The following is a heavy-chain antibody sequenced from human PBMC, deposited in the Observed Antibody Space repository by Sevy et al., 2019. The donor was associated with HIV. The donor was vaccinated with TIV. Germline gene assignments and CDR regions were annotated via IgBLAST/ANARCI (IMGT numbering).Heavy chain of an antibody. Sequence: GGSLRLSCAASGFTFSDYYMSWIRQAPGKGLEWVSFISSTGSTIYYADSVKGRFTITRDNDQNSLYLQMNSLRGEDTAVYYCARDMGAVTYYYYGMDVWGQGTTVTVSS. CDR2: ISSTGSTI. CDR3: ARDMGAVTYYYYGMDV. V-gene: IGHV3-11*01. J-gene: IGHJ6*02. CDR1: GFTFSDYY. D-gene: IGHD1-26*01.